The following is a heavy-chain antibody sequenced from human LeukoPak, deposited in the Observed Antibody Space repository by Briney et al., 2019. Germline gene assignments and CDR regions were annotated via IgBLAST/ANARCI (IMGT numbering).Heavy chain of an antibody. CDR2: IIPIFGTA. J-gene: IGHJ3*02. CDR3: ARDGPRVGATSAYAFDI. CDR1: GYTFTSYG. Sequence: SVKVSCKASGYTFTSYGISWVRQAPGQGLEWMGGIIPIFGTANYAQKFQGRVTITADESTSTAYMELSSLRSEDTAVYYCARDGPRVGATSAYAFDIWGQGTMVTVSS. V-gene: IGHV1-69*13. D-gene: IGHD1-26*01.